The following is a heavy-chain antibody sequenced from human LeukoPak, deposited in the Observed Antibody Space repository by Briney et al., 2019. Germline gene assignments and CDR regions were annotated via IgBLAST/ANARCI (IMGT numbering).Heavy chain of an antibody. Sequence: PGGSLRLSCAASGFTFSSYWMSWVRQAPGKGLEWVANIKQDGSEKYYVDSVKGRFTISRDNAKNSLYLQMNSLRAEDTAVYYCARDGSTAVYYYDSTYGMDVWGQGTTVTVSS. CDR1: GFTFSSYW. CDR2: IKQDGSEK. J-gene: IGHJ6*02. CDR3: ARDGSTAVYYYDSTYGMDV. V-gene: IGHV3-7*01. D-gene: IGHD3-22*01.